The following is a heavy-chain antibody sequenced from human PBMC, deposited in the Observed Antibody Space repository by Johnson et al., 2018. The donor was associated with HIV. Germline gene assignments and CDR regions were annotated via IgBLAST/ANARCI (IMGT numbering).Heavy chain of an antibody. Sequence: QEKLVESGGGLVQPGGSLRLSCAASGFTFSSYGMHWVRQVSGKGLEWVAFIRYDGSNKYYGDSVKGRFTISRDNAKNSLYLQMNSLRAEDTALYYCAKEVPVYSYGYYDAFDIWGQGTMVTVSS. J-gene: IGHJ3*02. CDR1: GFTFSSYG. CDR3: AKEVPVYSYGYYDAFDI. CDR2: IRYDGSNK. D-gene: IGHD5-18*01. V-gene: IGHV3-30*02.